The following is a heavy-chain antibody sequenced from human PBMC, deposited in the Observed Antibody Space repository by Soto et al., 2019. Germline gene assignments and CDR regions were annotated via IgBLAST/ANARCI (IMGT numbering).Heavy chain of an antibody. CDR1: GFTFSGSA. D-gene: IGHD1-1*01. CDR2: IRSKANSYAT. J-gene: IGHJ6*02. CDR3: TRHVLTWNDYYYYGMDV. Sequence: GGSLRLSCAASGFTFSGSAMHWVRQASGKGLEWVGRIRSKANSYATAYVASVKGRFTISRDDSKNTAYLQMNSLKTEDTAVYYCTRHVLTWNDYYYYGMDVWGQGTTVTVSS. V-gene: IGHV3-73*01.